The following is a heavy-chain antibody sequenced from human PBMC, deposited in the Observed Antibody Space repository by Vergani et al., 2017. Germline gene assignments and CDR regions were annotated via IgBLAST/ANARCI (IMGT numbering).Heavy chain of an antibody. V-gene: IGHV3-48*04. D-gene: IGHD2-15*01. CDR1: GFTFSSYS. CDR3: ARDGGYCSGGSCYSVGHWFDP. Sequence: EVQLVESGGGLVQPGGSLRLSCAASGFTFSSYSMNWVRQAPGKGLEWVSYISSSSSTIYYEDSVKGRLTISRDNAKNSLYLQMNSLRAEDTAVYYCARDGGYCSGGSCYSVGHWFDPWGQGTLVTVSS. CDR2: ISSSSSTI. J-gene: IGHJ5*02.